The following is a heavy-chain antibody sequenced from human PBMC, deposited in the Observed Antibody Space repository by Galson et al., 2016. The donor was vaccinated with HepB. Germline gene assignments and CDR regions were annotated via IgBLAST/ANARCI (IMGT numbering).Heavy chain of an antibody. Sequence: SVKVSCKASGYTFINYYIHWVRQAPGQGLEWMGIINPLSGGTDYAQRSQGRVTMTRDTSTSTVSMELSSLRSEDPAVYYCARAIMTPSDNWFDPWGQGSLVTVSS. V-gene: IGHV1-46*01. D-gene: IGHD2-8*01. CDR3: ARAIMTPSDNWFDP. J-gene: IGHJ5*02. CDR2: INPLSGGT. CDR1: GYTFINYY.